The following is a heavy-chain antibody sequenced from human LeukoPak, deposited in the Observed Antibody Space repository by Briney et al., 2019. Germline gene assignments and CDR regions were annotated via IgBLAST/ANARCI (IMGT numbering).Heavy chain of an antibody. CDR3: AKKGYRGSWSQFFDY. D-gene: IGHD6-13*01. V-gene: IGHV4-39*07. CDR2: IYYSGST. J-gene: IGHJ4*02. Sequence: PSETLSLTCTVSGGSISSSSYYWGWIRQPPGKGLEWIGSIYYSGSTYYNPSLKSRVTISVDTSKNQFSLKLSSVTAADTAVYYCAKKGYRGSWSQFFDYWGQGTLVTVSS. CDR1: GGSISSSSYY.